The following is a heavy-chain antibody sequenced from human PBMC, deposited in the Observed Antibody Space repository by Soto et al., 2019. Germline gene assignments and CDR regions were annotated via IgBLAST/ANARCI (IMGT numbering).Heavy chain of an antibody. CDR2: IYYSGST. CDR1: GGSVSSGSYY. J-gene: IGHJ5*02. D-gene: IGHD4-17*01. V-gene: IGHV4-61*01. Sequence: QVQLQESGPGLVKPSETLSLTCTVSGGSVSSGSYYWSWIRQPPGKGLEWIGYIYYSGSTNYNPSLKSRVTISVDTSKNQFSLKLSSVTAADTAVYYCARGHYGDSRGNWFDPWGQGTLVTVSS. CDR3: ARGHYGDSRGNWFDP.